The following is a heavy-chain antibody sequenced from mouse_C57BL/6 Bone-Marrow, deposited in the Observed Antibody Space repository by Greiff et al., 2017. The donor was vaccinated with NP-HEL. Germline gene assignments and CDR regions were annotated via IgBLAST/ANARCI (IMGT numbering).Heavy chain of an antibody. V-gene: IGHV2-6*01. CDR2: IWGVGST. D-gene: IGHD1-1*01. CDR3: ASYYYGSPFAY. J-gene: IGHJ3*01. Sequence: VKLMESGPGLVAPSQSLSITCTVSGFSLTSYGVDWVRQSPGKGLEWLGVIWGVGSTNYNSALKSRLSISKDNSKSQVFLKMNSLQTDDTAMYYCASYYYGSPFAYWGQGTLVTVSA. CDR1: GFSLTSYG.